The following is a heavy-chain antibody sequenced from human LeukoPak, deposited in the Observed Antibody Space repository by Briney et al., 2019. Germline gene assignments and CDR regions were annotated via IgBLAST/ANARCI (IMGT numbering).Heavy chain of an antibody. CDR3: ANRFYGSGSFYGD. CDR1: GFTFSSYA. CDR2: ISHTGSDT. J-gene: IGHJ4*02. Sequence: PGGSLRLSCAASGFTFSSYAMSWVRQAPGKGLEWVSSISHTGSDTYYAASVKDRFSISRDNSKNTLYLQMNSLRAEDTALYYCANRFYGSGSFYGDWGRGTLVTVSS. D-gene: IGHD3-10*01. V-gene: IGHV3-23*01.